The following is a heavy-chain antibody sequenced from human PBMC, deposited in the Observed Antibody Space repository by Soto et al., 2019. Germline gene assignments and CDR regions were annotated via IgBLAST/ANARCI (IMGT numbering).Heavy chain of an antibody. D-gene: IGHD6-19*01. V-gene: IGHV3-30*18. CDR2: ISHDGRNT. Sequence: GGSLRLSCGVSGFTFSDYGIHWVRQAPGKGLEWVAVISHDGRNTEYEDSVKGRFTISRDNAKNTLYLQMDSLRVEDTAVYYCAKDLEGPNNSDWDYFFYGMDVWGQGTTVTGLL. CDR3: AKDLEGPNNSDWDYFFYGMDV. J-gene: IGHJ6*02. CDR1: GFTFSDYG.